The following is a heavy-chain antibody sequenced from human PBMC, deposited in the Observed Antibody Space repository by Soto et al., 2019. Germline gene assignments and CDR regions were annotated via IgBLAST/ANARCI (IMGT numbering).Heavy chain of an antibody. D-gene: IGHD6-19*01. CDR2: IHHSGST. CDR3: ARSAGWYAARS. V-gene: IGHV4-4*02. CDR1: AVSISSGSF. Sequence: QVQLQESGPGLVKPSGTLSLTCAVSAVSISSGSFWGWVRQPPGKGLEWIGDIHHSGSTNYNPSRQGLXPXAXXTTKIPCSRTLTPVTAPATAVSPCARSAGWYAARSWGQGTLVIVSS. J-gene: IGHJ5*02.